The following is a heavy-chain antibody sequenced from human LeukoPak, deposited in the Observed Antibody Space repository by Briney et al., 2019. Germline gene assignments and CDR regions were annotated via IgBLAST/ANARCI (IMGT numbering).Heavy chain of an antibody. CDR3: AIPLARMVRGVSH. CDR2: IDARSGIT. D-gene: IGHD3-10*01. V-gene: IGHV3-48*01. J-gene: IGHJ4*02. CDR1: GFTFTIFG. Sequence: HAGGSLRLSCAAYGFTFTIFGLNWVRQAPGKGPEWVSYIDARSGITYYADSVQGRFTLSRDNARESVFLQMDSLRVDDTAVYYCAIPLARMVRGVSHWGQGTLVTVSS.